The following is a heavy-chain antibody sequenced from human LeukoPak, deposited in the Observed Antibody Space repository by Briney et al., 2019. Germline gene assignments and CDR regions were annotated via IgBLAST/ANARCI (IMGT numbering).Heavy chain of an antibody. CDR1: GFTFDDYA. CDR3: ARSWAREPNAFDI. CDR2: ISWNSGSI. Sequence: PGGSLRPSCAASGFTFDDYAMHWVRQAPGKGLEGVSGISWNSGSIGYADSVKGRFTISRDNAKNSLYLQMNSLRAEDMALYYCARSWAREPNAFDIWGQGTMVTVSS. V-gene: IGHV3-9*03. J-gene: IGHJ3*02. D-gene: IGHD1-26*01.